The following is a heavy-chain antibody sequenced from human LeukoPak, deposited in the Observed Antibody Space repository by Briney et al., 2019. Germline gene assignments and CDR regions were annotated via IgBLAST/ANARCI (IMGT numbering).Heavy chain of an antibody. CDR1: GGSISSYY. CDR3: ARGKYQLLGN. V-gene: IGHV4-59*01. J-gene: IGHJ4*02. CDR2: IYYSGST. D-gene: IGHD2-2*01. Sequence: SETLSLTCTVSGGSISSYYWSWIRQPPGKGLEWIGYIYYSGSTNYNPSLKSRVTISVDTSKNQFSLKLSSVTAADTAVYYCARGKYQLLGNWGQGTLVTVSS.